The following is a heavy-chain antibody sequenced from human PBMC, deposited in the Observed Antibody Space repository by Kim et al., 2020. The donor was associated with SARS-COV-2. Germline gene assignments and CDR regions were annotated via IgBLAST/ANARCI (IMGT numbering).Heavy chain of an antibody. D-gene: IGHD4-17*01. J-gene: IGHJ5*02. Sequence: DSVKGRFPLSRDNSKHTLYLQMNSLRAEDTAVYYCAKGAYDYGDYLWFDPWGQGTLVTVSS. CDR3: AKGAYDYGDYLWFDP. V-gene: IGHV3-23*01.